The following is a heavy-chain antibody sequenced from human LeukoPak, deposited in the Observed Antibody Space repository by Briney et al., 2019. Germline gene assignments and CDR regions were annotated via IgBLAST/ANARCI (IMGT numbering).Heavy chain of an antibody. CDR1: GFTFSSNA. CDR3: SRLIAARTPYYFDY. CDR2: INYSGGST. D-gene: IGHD6-6*01. Sequence: GGSLGLSCAASGFTFSSNAMSWVRQAPGKGLEWVSGINYSGGSTYYADSVRGRFTISRDNSKNTLYLQMNNLRAEDTAVYYCSRLIAARTPYYFDYWGQGTLVTVSS. J-gene: IGHJ4*02. V-gene: IGHV3-23*01.